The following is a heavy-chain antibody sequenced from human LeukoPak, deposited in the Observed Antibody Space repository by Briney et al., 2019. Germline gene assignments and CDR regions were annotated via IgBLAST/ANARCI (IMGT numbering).Heavy chain of an antibody. V-gene: IGHV7-4-1*02. J-gene: IGHJ4*02. D-gene: IGHD5-18*01. CDR2: INTNTGNP. CDR1: GYTFTSYA. CDR3: ARDSANTAMALLFDY. Sequence: ASEKVSCKASGYTFTSYAMNWVRQAPGQGLEWMGWINTNTGNPTYAQGFTGRFVFSLDTSVSTAYLQISSLKAEDTAVYYCARDSANTAMALLFDYRGQGTLVTVSS.